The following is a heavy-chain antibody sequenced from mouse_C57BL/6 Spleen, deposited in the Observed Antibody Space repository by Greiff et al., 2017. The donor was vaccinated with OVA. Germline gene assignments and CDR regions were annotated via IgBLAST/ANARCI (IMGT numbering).Heavy chain of an antibody. V-gene: IGHV1-81*01. CDR3: AREGLGAY. Sequence: VQLQQSGAELARPGASVKLSCKASGYTFTSYGISWVKQRTGQGLEWIGEIYPRSGNTHYNEKFKGKATLTADKSSSTAYMELRSLTSEDSAVYFCAREGLGAYWGQGTLVTVSA. CDR2: IYPRSGNT. J-gene: IGHJ3*01. D-gene: IGHD2-13*01. CDR1: GYTFTSYG.